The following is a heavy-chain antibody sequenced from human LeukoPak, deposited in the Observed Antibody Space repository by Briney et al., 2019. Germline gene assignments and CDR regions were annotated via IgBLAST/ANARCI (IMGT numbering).Heavy chain of an antibody. CDR2: ISAEGYT. CDR3: ARADGVLRYFDWLSSPYSMDV. Sequence: GGSLRLSCVGSGFTVSSDFMGWVRQAPRKGLQWLSLISAEGYTYYADSVKGRFTISRDSSKNALYLQMNSLRVEDTAVYYCARADGVLRYFDWLSSPYSMDVWGQGTTVTVSS. D-gene: IGHD3-9*01. CDR1: GFTVSSDF. J-gene: IGHJ6*02. V-gene: IGHV3-66*01.